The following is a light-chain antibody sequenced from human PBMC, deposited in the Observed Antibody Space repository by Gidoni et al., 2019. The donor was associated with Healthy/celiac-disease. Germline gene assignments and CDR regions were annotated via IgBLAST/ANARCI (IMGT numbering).Light chain of an antibody. Sequence: ELVLPQSPATLSFSPGERATLSCRASQSVSSYLAWYQQKPGQAPRLLIDAASNRATGIPARCSGSGYGTDFTLTISSLETEDFAVYYCQQRSKWPLTFXGXTKVEIK. CDR1: QSVSSY. J-gene: IGKJ4*01. CDR3: QQRSKWPLT. CDR2: AAS. V-gene: IGKV3-11*01.